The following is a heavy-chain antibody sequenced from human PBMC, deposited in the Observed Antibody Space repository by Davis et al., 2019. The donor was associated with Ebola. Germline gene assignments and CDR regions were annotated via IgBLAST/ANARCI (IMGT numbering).Heavy chain of an antibody. CDR1: GFTVSSNY. D-gene: IGHD1-26*01. J-gene: IGHJ4*02. CDR3: AGGPWEYDY. V-gene: IGHV3-53*01. CDR2: IYVDGTT. Sequence: GESLKISCAASGFTVSSNYLSWVRQAPGKGLEWVSIIYVDGTTYYADSVKGRFTISRDNSKNTLYLQMNSLRVDDTALYYCAGGPWEYDYWGQGTLVTVSS.